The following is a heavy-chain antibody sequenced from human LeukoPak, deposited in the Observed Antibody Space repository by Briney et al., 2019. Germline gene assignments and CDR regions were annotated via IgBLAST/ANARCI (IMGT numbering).Heavy chain of an antibody. CDR2: ISGSGGST. J-gene: IGHJ5*02. Sequence: PGGSLRLSCAASGFTFSSYAMSWVRQAPGKGLEWVSAISGSGGSTYYADSVKGRFTISRDNSKRTLHLQMNSLRAEDTAVYYCAKESCSSTSCYSNWFDPWGQGTLVTVSS. CDR3: AKESCSSTSCYSNWFDP. CDR1: GFTFSSYA. D-gene: IGHD2-2*01. V-gene: IGHV3-23*01.